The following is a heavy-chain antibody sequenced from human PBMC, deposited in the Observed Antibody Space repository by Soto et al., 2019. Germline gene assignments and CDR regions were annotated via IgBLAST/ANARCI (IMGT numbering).Heavy chain of an antibody. J-gene: IGHJ4*02. CDR2: ISSSSSYI. D-gene: IGHD3-10*01. V-gene: IGHV3-21*01. CDR1: GFTFSSYS. CDR3: ASALSPGHYYGSGSSD. Sequence: EVQLVESGGGLVKPGGSLRLSCAASGFTFSSYSMNWVRQAPGKGLEWVSSISSSSSYIYYADSLKGRITISRDNAKNALYLQMNSLRAEDTAVYYCASALSPGHYYGSGSSDWGQGTLVTVSS.